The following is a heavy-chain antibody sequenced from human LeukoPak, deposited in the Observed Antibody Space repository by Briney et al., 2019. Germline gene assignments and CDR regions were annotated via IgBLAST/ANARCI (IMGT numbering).Heavy chain of an antibody. CDR1: GGPITGSY. Sequence: PSETLSLTCTVSGGPITGSYWSWIRQPPGKGLEWIGYIYYSGTTYYNPSLKSRVSISVDTSKNQFSLKLSSVTAADTAVYYCARGAVAYYYFDNWGQGTLVTV. D-gene: IGHD6-19*01. CDR3: ARGAVAYYYFDN. J-gene: IGHJ4*02. CDR2: IYYSGTT. V-gene: IGHV4-59*01.